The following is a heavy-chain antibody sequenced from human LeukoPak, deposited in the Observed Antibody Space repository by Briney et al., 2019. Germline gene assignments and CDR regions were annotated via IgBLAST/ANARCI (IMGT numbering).Heavy chain of an antibody. Sequence: PGGSLRLSCAASGFTFGSYGMHWVRQAPGKGLEWVAVISYDGSNKYYADSVKGRFTISRDNSKNTLYLQMNSLRAEDTAVYYCAKEGDYYDSQFPGYWGQGTLVTVSS. CDR1: GFTFGSYG. D-gene: IGHD3-22*01. V-gene: IGHV3-30*18. CDR3: AKEGDYYDSQFPGY. J-gene: IGHJ4*02. CDR2: ISYDGSNK.